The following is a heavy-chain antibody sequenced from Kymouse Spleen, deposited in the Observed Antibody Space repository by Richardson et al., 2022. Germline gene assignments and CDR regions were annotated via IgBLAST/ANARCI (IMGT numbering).Heavy chain of an antibody. CDR2: ISSSGSTI. CDR3: ARDQQLERGLTTYYYYYGMDV. D-gene: IGHD1-1*01. CDR1: GFTFSDYY. V-gene: IGHV3-11*01. J-gene: IGHJ6*02. Sequence: QVQLVESGGGLVKPGGSLRLSCAASGFTFSDYYMSWIRQAPGKGLEWVSYISSSGSTIYYADSVKGRFTISRDNAKNSLYLQMNSLRAEDTAVYYCARDQQLERGLTTYYYYYGMDVWGQGTTVTVSS.